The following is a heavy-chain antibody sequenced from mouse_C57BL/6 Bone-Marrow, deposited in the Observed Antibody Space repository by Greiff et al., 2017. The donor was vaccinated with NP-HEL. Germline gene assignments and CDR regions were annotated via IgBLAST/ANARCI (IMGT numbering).Heavy chain of an antibody. CDR1: GYTFTSYW. J-gene: IGHJ3*01. CDR3: ARNPGFAY. V-gene: IGHV1-69*01. Sequence: QVQLQHPGAELVMPGASVKLSCKASGYTFTSYWMHWVKQRPGQGLEWIGEIDPSDSYTNYNQKFKGKSTLTVDKSSSTAYMQLSSLTSEDSAVYYCARNPGFAYWGQGTLVTVSA. CDR2: IDPSDSYT.